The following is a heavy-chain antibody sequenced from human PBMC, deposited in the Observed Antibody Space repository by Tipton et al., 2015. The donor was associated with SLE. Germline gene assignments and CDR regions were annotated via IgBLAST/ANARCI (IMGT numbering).Heavy chain of an antibody. V-gene: IGHV4-4*07. CDR1: GGSISSYY. Sequence: TLSLTCTVSGGSISSYYWSWIRQPAGKGLEWIGRIYPTGNTNYNPSLNSRVTMSVDTSKNDFSLNLASVTAADTAVYYCARAFDRGGLHYFEYWGQGMLVTVSS. CDR3: ARAFDRGGLHYFEY. D-gene: IGHD2-15*01. J-gene: IGHJ4*02. CDR2: IYPTGNT.